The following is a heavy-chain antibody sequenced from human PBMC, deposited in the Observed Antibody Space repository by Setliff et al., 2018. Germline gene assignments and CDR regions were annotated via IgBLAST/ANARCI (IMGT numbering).Heavy chain of an antibody. CDR2: IFHSGST. D-gene: IGHD3-16*02. CDR1: GSSITSSNW. CDR3: ARLESLGDLSLYGLWFDP. V-gene: IGHV4-4*02. J-gene: IGHJ5*02. Sequence: SETLSLTCGVSGSSITSSNWWSWVRQAPGKGLEWVGQIFHSGSTHFNPSLKSRLTMPVDQSKNQFSLRLRSVTAADTAVYYCARLESLGDLSLYGLWFDPWGQGTLVTSPQ.